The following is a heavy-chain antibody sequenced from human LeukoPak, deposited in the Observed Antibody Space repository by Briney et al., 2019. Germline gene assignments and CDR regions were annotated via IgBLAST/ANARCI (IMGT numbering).Heavy chain of an antibody. J-gene: IGHJ4*02. CDR3: AGLGYCSSTSCHPLDY. V-gene: IGHV3-11*01. Sequence: GGSLRLSCAASGFTFSDYYMSWIRQAPGKGLEWVSYISSSGSTIYYADSVKGRFTISRDNAKNSLYLQMNSLRAEDTAVYYCAGLGYCSSTSCHPLDYWGQGTLVTVSS. CDR2: ISSSGSTI. CDR1: GFTFSDYY. D-gene: IGHD2-2*01.